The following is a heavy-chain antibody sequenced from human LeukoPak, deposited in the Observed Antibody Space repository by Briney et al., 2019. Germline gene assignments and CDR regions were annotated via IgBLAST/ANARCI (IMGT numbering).Heavy chain of an antibody. J-gene: IGHJ4*02. CDR1: GGSISSYY. V-gene: IGHV4-59*01. Sequence: SETLSLTCTVSGGSISSYYWSWIRQPPGKGLEWIGYIYYSGSTNYNPSLKSRVTISVDTSKNQFSLKLSSVTAADAAVYYCARDRTPIDYWGQGTLVTVPS. CDR3: ARDRTPIDY. CDR2: IYYSGST.